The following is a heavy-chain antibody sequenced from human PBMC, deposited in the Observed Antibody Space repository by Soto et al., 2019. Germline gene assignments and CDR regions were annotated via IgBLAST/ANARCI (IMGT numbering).Heavy chain of an antibody. J-gene: IGHJ4*02. CDR1: GFTFSSYG. Sequence: GGSLRLSCAASGFTFSSYGMHWVRQAPGKGLEWVAVISYDGSNKYYADSVKGRFTISRDNSKNTLYLQMNSLRAEDTAVYYCAKSTFPYSSGWYGDFDYWGQGTLVTVSS. D-gene: IGHD6-19*01. CDR3: AKSTFPYSSGWYGDFDY. V-gene: IGHV3-30*18. CDR2: ISYDGSNK.